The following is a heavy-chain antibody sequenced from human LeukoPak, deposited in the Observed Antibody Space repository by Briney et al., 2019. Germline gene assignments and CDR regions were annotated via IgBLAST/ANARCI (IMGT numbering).Heavy chain of an antibody. D-gene: IGHD3-22*01. Sequence: ASVKVSCKASGYSITRYGISWVRQAPGQGLEWMGWISAYNGNTNYAQKLQGGVTMTTDTSTSTAYMELRSLRSDDTAVYYCARAVLYYYDSSGYSDYWGQGTLVTVSS. CDR2: ISAYNGNT. V-gene: IGHV1-18*01. CDR3: ARAVLYYYDSSGYSDY. J-gene: IGHJ4*02. CDR1: GYSITRYG.